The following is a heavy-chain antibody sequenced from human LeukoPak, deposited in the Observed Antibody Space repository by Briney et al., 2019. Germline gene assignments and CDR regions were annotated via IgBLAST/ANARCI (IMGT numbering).Heavy chain of an antibody. V-gene: IGHV4-4*09. Sequence: SETLSLTRTVSGDSISSYYWSWIRQPPGKGLEWIGYIYTSGGTNYIPSLKGRVTISIDTSKNQFSLKLSSVTAADSAVYYCARLTRLSTSPDRYYLDYWSQGTLVTVSS. CDR3: ARLTRLSTSPDRYYLDY. J-gene: IGHJ4*02. CDR1: GDSISSYY. D-gene: IGHD6-6*01. CDR2: IYTSGGT.